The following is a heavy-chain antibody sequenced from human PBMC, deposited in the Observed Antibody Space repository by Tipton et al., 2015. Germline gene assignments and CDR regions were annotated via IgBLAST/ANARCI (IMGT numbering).Heavy chain of an antibody. CDR1: GFTFSGYS. Sequence: SLRLSCSASGFTFSGYSMHWVRQAPGKGLEYVSAISSNGGNTYYADSVKGRFTVSRDNSKNMLYLQMASLRPDDMAVYYCARVGDGYKLDYWGQGTLVTVSS. CDR3: ARVGDGYKLDY. CDR2: ISSNGGNT. V-gene: IGHV3-64*02. D-gene: IGHD5-24*01. J-gene: IGHJ4*02.